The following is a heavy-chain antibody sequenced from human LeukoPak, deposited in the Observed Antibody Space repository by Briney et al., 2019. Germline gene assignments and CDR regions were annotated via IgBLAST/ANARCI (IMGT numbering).Heavy chain of an antibody. Sequence: GGSLRLSCAASGFTFDDYAMHWVRQAPGKGLEWVSGISWNSGSIGYADSVKGRFTISRDNAKNSLYLQMNSLGAEDTALYYCAKDKYSSSWYAFDYWGQGTLVTVSS. CDR1: GFTFDDYA. D-gene: IGHD6-13*01. CDR3: AKDKYSSSWYAFDY. J-gene: IGHJ4*02. CDR2: ISWNSGSI. V-gene: IGHV3-9*01.